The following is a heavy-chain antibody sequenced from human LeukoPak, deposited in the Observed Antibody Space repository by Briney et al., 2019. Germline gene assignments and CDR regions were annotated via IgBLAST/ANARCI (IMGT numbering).Heavy chain of an antibody. CDR2: IIPIFGTA. CDR3: ARDGIANWGSPTVYDAFDI. D-gene: IGHD7-27*01. J-gene: IGHJ3*02. CDR1: GGTFSSYA. Sequence: SVKVSCTPSGGTFSSYAISWVRQAHGQGLEWMGRIIPIFGTANYAQKFQGRVTITTDESTSTSYMELSSLRSEDTAVYYCARDGIANWGSPTVYDAFDIWGQGTMVTVSS. V-gene: IGHV1-69*05.